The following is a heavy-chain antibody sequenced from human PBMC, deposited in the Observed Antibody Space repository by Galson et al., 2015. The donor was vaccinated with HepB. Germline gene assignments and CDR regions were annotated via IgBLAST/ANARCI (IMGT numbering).Heavy chain of an antibody. CDR1: GFTFSNAW. CDR2: IKSKTDGGTT. Sequence: SLRLSCAASGFTFSNAWMNWVRQAPGKGLEWVGRIKSKTDGGTTDYAAPVKGRFTISRDDSKNTVYLQMNSLKTEDTAVYYCTTDLYRNDYGDYVHWGQGTLFTVSS. V-gene: IGHV3-15*07. J-gene: IGHJ1*01. CDR3: TTDLYRNDYGDYVH. D-gene: IGHD4-17*01.